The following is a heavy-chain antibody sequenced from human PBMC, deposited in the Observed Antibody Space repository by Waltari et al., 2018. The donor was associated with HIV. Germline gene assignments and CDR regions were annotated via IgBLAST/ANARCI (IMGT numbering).Heavy chain of an antibody. V-gene: IGHV3-7*01. CDR1: GSTFSNYW. Sequence: EVQLVESGGDLAQPGGSRRLSCAASGSTFSNYWMSWVRQAPGKGLEWVANVKHDGSETDYVDSVKGRFTISRDNPKKSLFLQMNSLRAEDTAVYYCVRQSSRSGDYWGQGTLVTVSS. J-gene: IGHJ4*02. CDR2: VKHDGSET. D-gene: IGHD2-2*01. CDR3: VRQSSRSGDY.